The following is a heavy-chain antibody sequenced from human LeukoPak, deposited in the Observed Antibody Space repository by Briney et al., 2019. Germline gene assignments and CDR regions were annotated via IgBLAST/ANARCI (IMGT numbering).Heavy chain of an antibody. Sequence: QPGRSLRLSCAASGFTVSSNYMSWVRQAPGKGLESVSIIYSGGSTYYADSVKGRFTISRDNSKNTLYLQMNSLRAEDTAVYYCATGRMFGYFDSWGQGTLVTVSS. CDR3: ATGRMFGYFDS. CDR2: IYSGGST. J-gene: IGHJ4*02. V-gene: IGHV3-53*01. CDR1: GFTVSSNY. D-gene: IGHD3-10*02.